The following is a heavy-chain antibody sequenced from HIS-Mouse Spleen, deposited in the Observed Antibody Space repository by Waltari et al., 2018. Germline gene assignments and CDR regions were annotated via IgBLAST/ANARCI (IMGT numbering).Heavy chain of an antibody. D-gene: IGHD4-4*01. CDR3: ARDLGEGYSNYYFDY. Sequence: EVQLVESGGGLVQPGGSLRLSCAASGFTFSSYSMNWVRQAPGKGVEWVSYISSSSSNRYYAESVKGRFTISRDNAKNSLYLQMNSLRAEDTAVYYCARDLGEGYSNYYFDYWGQGTLVTVSS. CDR1: GFTFSSYS. J-gene: IGHJ4*02. CDR2: ISSSSSNR. V-gene: IGHV3-48*01.